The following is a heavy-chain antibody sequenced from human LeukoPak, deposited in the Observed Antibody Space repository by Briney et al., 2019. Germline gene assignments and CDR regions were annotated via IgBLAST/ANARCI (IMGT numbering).Heavy chain of an antibody. CDR1: GYSISSGYY. Sequence: SETLSLTCTVSGYSISSGYYWGWIRQPPGKGLEWIGSIYHSGSTYYNPSLKSRVTISVDTSKNQLSLKLSSVTAADTAVYYCARVQYSSSAGLDYWGQGTLVTVSS. D-gene: IGHD6-6*01. CDR2: IYHSGST. J-gene: IGHJ4*02. CDR3: ARVQYSSSAGLDY. V-gene: IGHV4-38-2*02.